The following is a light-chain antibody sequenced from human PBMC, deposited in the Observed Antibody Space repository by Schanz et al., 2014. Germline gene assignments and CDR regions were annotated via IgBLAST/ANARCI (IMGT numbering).Light chain of an antibody. Sequence: QSALTQPASVSGSPGQSITISCTGTSSDIGAYNYVSWYQQHPGKAPKVMIYEGSKRPSGVPDRFSGSKSGNTASLTISGLRAEDEADYYCSSYTSSSPWVFGGGTKLTVL. V-gene: IGLV2-14*01. CDR1: SSDIGAYNY. CDR3: SSYTSSSPWV. CDR2: EGS. J-gene: IGLJ3*02.